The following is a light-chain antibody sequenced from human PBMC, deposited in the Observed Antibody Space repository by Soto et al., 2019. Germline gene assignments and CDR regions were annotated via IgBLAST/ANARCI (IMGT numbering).Light chain of an antibody. CDR1: SSDVGGYNY. CDR3: SSYTSSSTPV. V-gene: IGLV2-14*01. Sequence: QSALTQPASVSGSPGQSITISCTGTSSDVGGYNYVSWYQQHPGKAPKLMIYDVSNRPSGVSNRFSGSKSGNTASLTISGLXXXXXXXYYCSSYTSSSTPVFGGGTKVTVL. J-gene: IGLJ2*01. CDR2: DVS.